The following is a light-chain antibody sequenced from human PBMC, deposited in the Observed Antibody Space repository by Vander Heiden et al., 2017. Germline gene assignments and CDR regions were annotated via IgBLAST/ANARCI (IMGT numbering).Light chain of an antibody. CDR1: SPDIGGYNY. CDR2: GVS. Sequence: QSALPQPASVSGSPGQSITISCTGTSPDIGGYNYVFWYHHHPGKAPKLMIYGVSNRTSGVSNRFSGSKSGNTAALTISGLKAEDEANYYCSADTSSATLVFGGGTRRTVL. CDR3: SADTSSATLV. J-gene: IGLJ2*01. V-gene: IGLV2-14*01.